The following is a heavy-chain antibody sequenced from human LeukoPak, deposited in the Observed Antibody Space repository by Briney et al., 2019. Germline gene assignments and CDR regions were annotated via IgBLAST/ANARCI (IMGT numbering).Heavy chain of an antibody. CDR1: GFTFSDYY. CDR3: ARGSSKAARGSWFDP. CDR2: ISSSSSYT. J-gene: IGHJ5*02. Sequence: PGGSLRLYCAASGFTFSDYYMSWVRQAPGKGLEWVSYISSSSSYTNYADSVRGRFTISRDNSKNTLYLQMNSLRAEDTAVYYWARGSSKAARGSWFDPWGQGTLVTVSS. D-gene: IGHD6-6*01. V-gene: IGHV3-11*05.